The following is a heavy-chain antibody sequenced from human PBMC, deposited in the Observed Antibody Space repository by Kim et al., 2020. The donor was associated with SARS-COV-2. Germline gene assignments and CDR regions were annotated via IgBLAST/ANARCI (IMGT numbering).Heavy chain of an antibody. CDR3: AGRSSASGPYDY. CDR2: INAGKGNT. V-gene: IGHV1-3*01. CDR1: GYTFSSVD. J-gene: IGHJ4*02. Sequence: ASVKVSCKASGYTFSSVDLYWLRQAPGQRLEWMGRINAGKGNTEYSQKFQGRVTISRDTSASTAYMELSSLTSEDTAMYYCAGRSSASGPYDYWGQGTLVTVSS. D-gene: IGHD3-10*01.